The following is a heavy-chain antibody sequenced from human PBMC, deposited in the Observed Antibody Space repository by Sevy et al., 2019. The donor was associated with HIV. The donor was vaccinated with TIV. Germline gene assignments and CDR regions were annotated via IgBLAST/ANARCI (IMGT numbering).Heavy chain of an antibody. Sequence: SETLSLTCTVSGGSISSYYWSWIRQPPGKGLEWIGYIYYSGSTNYNPSLKSRVTISVDTSKNQFSLKLSSVTAADTAVYYCARPRSSGWGETRGYFDYWGQGTLVTVSS. V-gene: IGHV4-59*01. D-gene: IGHD6-19*01. CDR3: ARPRSSGWGETRGYFDY. CDR1: GGSISSYY. J-gene: IGHJ4*02. CDR2: IYYSGST.